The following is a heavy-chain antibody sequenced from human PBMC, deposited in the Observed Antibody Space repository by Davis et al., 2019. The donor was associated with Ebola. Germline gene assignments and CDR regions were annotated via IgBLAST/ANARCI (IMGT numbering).Heavy chain of an antibody. CDR3: AKEPAAGPFYYYYGMDV. D-gene: IGHD6-13*01. CDR2: ISGSGGST. CDR1: GSTFSSYS. V-gene: IGHV3-23*01. Sequence: PGGSLRPSCAASGSTFSSYSMSWVRQAAGKGLEWVSAISGSGGSTYYADSVKGRFTISRDNSKNTLYLQMNSLRAEDQAVYYCAKEPAAGPFYYYYGMDVWGQGTTVTVSS. J-gene: IGHJ6*02.